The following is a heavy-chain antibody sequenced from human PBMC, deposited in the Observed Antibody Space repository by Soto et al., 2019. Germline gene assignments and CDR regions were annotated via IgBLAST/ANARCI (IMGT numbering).Heavy chain of an antibody. CDR2: IGAGADVT. D-gene: IGHD2-15*01. V-gene: IGHV3-23*01. CDR1: GFTFSTYP. Sequence: EVQLLGSGGGLVQPGGSLRLSCAASGFTFSTYPMTWVRQAPGKGLEWVSSIGAGADVTYYADSVKGRFTISRDNYKDTMFLQMNSLRADDTAVYYCAKDLSSCSGGSCSRDFDFWGKGTLVTVSS. J-gene: IGHJ4*02. CDR3: AKDLSSCSGGSCSRDFDF.